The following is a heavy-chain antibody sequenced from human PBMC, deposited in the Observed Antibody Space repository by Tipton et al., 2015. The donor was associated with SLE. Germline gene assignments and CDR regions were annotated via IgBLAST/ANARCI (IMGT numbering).Heavy chain of an antibody. J-gene: IGHJ2*01. V-gene: IGHV4-39*01. CDR1: GGSISSSSYY. CDR2: IYYSGST. CDR3: ATLPNESSSWYRGLWYFDL. D-gene: IGHD6-13*01. Sequence: TLSLTCTVSGGSISSSSYYWGWIRQPPGKGLEWIGSIYYSGSTYYNPSLKSRVTISVDTSKNQFSLKLSSVTAADTAVYYCATLPNESSSWYRGLWYFDLWGRGTLVTVSS.